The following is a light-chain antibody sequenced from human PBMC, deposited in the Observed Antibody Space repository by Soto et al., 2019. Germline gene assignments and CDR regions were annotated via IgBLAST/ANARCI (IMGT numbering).Light chain of an antibody. CDR1: QSVSSSY. J-gene: IGKJ1*01. V-gene: IGKV3-20*01. CDR2: GAS. Sequence: IVLMQRPGALCLSKGDRAPFSCWDCQSVSSSYLAWYQQKPGQAPRLLIYGASSRATGIPDRFSGSGSRTDFTLTISMLEPEDCAVYYWQHYGSAPPATCGQGTKVDIK. CDR3: QHYGSAPPAT.